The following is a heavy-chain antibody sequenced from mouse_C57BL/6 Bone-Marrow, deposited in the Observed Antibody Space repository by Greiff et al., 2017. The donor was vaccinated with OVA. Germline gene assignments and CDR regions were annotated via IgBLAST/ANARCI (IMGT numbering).Heavy chain of an antibody. J-gene: IGHJ2*01. Sequence: DVQLVESGGGLVQPGGSLKLSCAASGFTFSDYYMYWVRQTPEKRLEWVAYISNGGGSTYYPDTVKGRFTISRDNAKNTLYLQMSRLKSEDTAMYYCARQGEWPYGYFDYWGQGTTLTVSS. V-gene: IGHV5-12*01. CDR1: GFTFSDYY. CDR2: ISNGGGST. D-gene: IGHD1-1*02. CDR3: ARQGEWPYGYFDY.